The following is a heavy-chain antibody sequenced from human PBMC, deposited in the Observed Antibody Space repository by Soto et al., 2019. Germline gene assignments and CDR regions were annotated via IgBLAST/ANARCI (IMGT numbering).Heavy chain of an antibody. V-gene: IGHV2-5*02. J-gene: IGHJ4*02. CDR2: IYWDDDK. CDR3: AHRILRTVFGLVTTTAIYFDF. D-gene: IGHD3-3*01. Sequence: QITLNESGPPVVKPAETPSLTCTFSGFSLTTSGVGVGWIRQSPGKAPEWLALIYWDDDKRYSASLKSRLTITKDTSKNQVVLTMASVDPADTATYYCAHRILRTVFGLVTTTAIYFDFWGQGTPVVVSS. CDR1: GFSLTTSGVG.